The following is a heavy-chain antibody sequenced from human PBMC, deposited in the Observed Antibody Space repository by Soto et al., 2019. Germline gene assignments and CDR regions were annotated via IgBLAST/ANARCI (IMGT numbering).Heavy chain of an antibody. CDR1: GGSISTSGYF. J-gene: IGHJ1*01. CDR2: IDSSGRP. Sequence: QLQLQESGPGVVKPSETLSLTCTVSGGSISTSGYFWGWIRRPPGKALEWVGSIDSSGRPHYGGRLTISPDTSRNTFSRRLSSVTAADTAVYFCTRDFGDYRVDSWGQGILFTVSS. D-gene: IGHD2-21*01. V-gene: IGHV4-39*02. CDR3: TRDFGDYRVDS.